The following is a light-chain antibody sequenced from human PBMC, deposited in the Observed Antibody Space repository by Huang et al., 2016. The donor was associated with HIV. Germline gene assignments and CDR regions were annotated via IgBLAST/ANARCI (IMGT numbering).Light chain of an antibody. Sequence: DIIMTQSPDSLAVSLGERATLNCRSSRGVYSSSTSKDYMAWFQQKPGQPPRLLLFWASTREAGVPDRFSGSGSGTHFTHTIANLEAEDAAIDYCQQYYSSPQTFGQGTRVEVK. CDR3: QQYYSSPQT. CDR2: WAS. CDR1: RGVYSSSTSKDY. V-gene: IGKV4-1*01. J-gene: IGKJ1*01.